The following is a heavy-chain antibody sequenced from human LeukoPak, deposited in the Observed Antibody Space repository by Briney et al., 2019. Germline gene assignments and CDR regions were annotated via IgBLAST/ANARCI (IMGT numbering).Heavy chain of an antibody. CDR2: ISGSGGST. CDR3: AKPESNTIFGVVIIDNNWFDP. J-gene: IGHJ5*02. D-gene: IGHD3-3*01. V-gene: IGHV3-23*01. CDR1: EFTFNNYA. Sequence: GGSLRLSCAASEFTFNNYAMSWVRRAPEEGLEWVSAISGSGGSTYYADSVKGRFTISRDNSKNTLYLQMNSLRAEDTAVYYCAKPESNTIFGVVIIDNNWFDPWGQGTLVTVSS.